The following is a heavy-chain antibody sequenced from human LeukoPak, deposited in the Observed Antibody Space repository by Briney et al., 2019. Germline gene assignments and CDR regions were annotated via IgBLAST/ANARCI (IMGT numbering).Heavy chain of an antibody. Sequence: GGSLRLSCTTSGFIFGDYAMTWVRQAPGKGLEWVSGISGTGDNAYYADSVKGRFIISRDNSKNTLSLQMNSLRVEDTAVYYCTPTPSGNYYLRVASWGQGTLVTVSS. CDR1: GFIFGDYA. J-gene: IGHJ5*01. CDR2: ISGTGDNA. D-gene: IGHD3-10*01. CDR3: TPTPSGNYYLRVAS. V-gene: IGHV3-23*01.